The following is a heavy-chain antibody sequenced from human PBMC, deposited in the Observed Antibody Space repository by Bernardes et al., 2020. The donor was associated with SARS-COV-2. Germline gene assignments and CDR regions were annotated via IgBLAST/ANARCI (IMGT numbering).Heavy chain of an antibody. D-gene: IGHD6-19*01. V-gene: IGHV5-10-1*01. J-gene: IGHJ5*02. CDR2: IDPSDSYT. CDR1: GYSFTSYW. CDR3: ARHGSSGHVEGPQDWFDP. Sequence: GESLKISCKGSGYSFTSYWISWVRQMPGKGLEWMGRIDPSDSYTNYSPSFQGHVTISADKSISTAYLQWSSLKASDTAMYYCARHGSSGHVEGPQDWFDPWGQGTLVTVSS.